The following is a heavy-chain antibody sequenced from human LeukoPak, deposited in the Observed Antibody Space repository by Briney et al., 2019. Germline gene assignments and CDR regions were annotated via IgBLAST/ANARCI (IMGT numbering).Heavy chain of an antibody. CDR1: RFTFSSIS. J-gene: IGHJ6*03. V-gene: IGHV3-21*01. CDR2: INSSSTHI. D-gene: IGHD5-12*01. CDR3: GRATAYYTDV. Sequence: PGGSLTLSCAAYRFTFSSISMKWVRPAQGKGREWVSSINSSSTHIYHTDLGKGRFTIATDNATNSMYLQMSSLRAADTAVYDWGRATAYYTDVWGKGTTVTV.